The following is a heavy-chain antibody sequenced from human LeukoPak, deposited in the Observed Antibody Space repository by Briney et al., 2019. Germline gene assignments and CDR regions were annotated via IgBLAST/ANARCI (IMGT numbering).Heavy chain of an antibody. V-gene: IGHV1-18*01. CDR2: ISAYNGNT. D-gene: IGHD4-17*01. J-gene: IGHJ4*02. CDR3: ARGSGDYGEYYFDY. CDR1: GYTFTSYG. Sequence: ASVKVSCKASGYTFTSYGISWVRQAPGRGLEWMGWISAYNGNTNYAQKLQGRVTMTTDTSTSTAYMELRSLRSDDTAVYYCARGSGDYGEYYFDYWGQGTLVTVSS.